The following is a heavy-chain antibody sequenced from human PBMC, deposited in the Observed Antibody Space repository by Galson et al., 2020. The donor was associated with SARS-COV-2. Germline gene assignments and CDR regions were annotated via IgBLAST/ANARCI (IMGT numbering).Heavy chain of an antibody. CDR3: ARLHYGEYAPEAFDI. CDR2: ISHSGGT. J-gene: IGHJ3*02. CDR1: GNSISSGSYS. V-gene: IGHV4-30-2*01. Sequence: SETLSLTCAVSGNSISSGSYSWNWLRQPPGKSLEWIGYISHSGGTYYNQSLKSRVTISGDRSKNQFSLRLSSVTAADTAVYYCARLHYGEYAPEAFDIWGPGTRVTVAS. D-gene: IGHD4-17*01.